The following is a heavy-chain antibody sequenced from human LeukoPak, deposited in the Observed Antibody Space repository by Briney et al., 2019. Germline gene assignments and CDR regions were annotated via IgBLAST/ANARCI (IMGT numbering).Heavy chain of an antibody. CDR3: ARWGTYSSSWLGPFDI. J-gene: IGHJ3*02. V-gene: IGHV3-7*05. D-gene: IGHD6-13*01. CDR2: IKQDGSEK. Sequence: GGSLRLSCEASGFTFISYWMSWVRQAPGKGLEWVANIKQDGSEKYYVDSVKGRFTISRDNAKNSLYLQMNSLRAEDTAVYYCARWGTYSSSWLGPFDIWGQGTMVTVSS. CDR1: GFTFISYW.